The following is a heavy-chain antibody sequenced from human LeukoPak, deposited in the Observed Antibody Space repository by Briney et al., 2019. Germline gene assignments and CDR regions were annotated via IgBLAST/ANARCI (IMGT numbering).Heavy chain of an antibody. CDR3: AKDSYYYDSSGYYYAFDY. CDR2: ISSSGGST. Sequence: GGSLRLSCAASGFTFSDYYVSWIRQAPGKGLEWLSHISSSGGSTSYADSVKGRFTISRDNAKKSLFLQMNSLRAEDTAVYYCAKDSYYYDSSGYYYAFDYWGQGTLVTVSS. CDR1: GFTFSDYY. V-gene: IGHV3-11*01. D-gene: IGHD3-22*01. J-gene: IGHJ4*02.